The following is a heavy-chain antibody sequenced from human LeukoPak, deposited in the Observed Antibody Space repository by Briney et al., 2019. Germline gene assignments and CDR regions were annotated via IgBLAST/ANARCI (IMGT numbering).Heavy chain of an antibody. CDR2: ISSSSSYI. D-gene: IGHD2/OR15-2a*01. CDR3: ARLLGLKVRIPDDEAFDM. Sequence: GGSLRLSCAASGFTFSTYTLNWVRQAPGKGLEWVSSISSSSSYIHYADSVKGRFTISRDNAKNSLYLQMNSLRAEDTAVYYCARLLGLKVRIPDDEAFDMWGQGTMVTVSA. J-gene: IGHJ3*02. V-gene: IGHV3-21*04. CDR1: GFTFSTYT.